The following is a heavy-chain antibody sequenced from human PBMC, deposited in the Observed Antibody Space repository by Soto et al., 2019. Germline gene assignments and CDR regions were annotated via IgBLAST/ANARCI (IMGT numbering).Heavy chain of an antibody. CDR1: GGSISNVNYC. J-gene: IGHJ4*02. CDR3: ATYDVDTAMDH. Sequence: SETLSLTCTVSGGSISNVNYCWSWIRQSPDKGLEWIGHIYNGGTTYNNPSLTSRVSISIDTSKNQFSLKLTSVTAADTAVYYCATYDVDTAMDHWGQGTLVTVSS. D-gene: IGHD5-18*01. CDR2: IYNGGTT. V-gene: IGHV4-30-4*01.